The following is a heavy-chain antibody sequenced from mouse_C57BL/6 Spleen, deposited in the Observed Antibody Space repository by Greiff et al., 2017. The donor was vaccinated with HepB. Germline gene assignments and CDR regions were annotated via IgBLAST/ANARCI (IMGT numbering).Heavy chain of an antibody. V-gene: IGHV3-1*01. CDR3: ARAKAGNLYFDV. CDR1: GYSITSGYD. CDR2: ISYSGST. Sequence: DVMLVESGPGMVKPSQSLSLTCTVTGYSITSGYDWHWIRHFPGNKLEWMGYISYSGSTNYNPSLKSRISITHDTSKNHFFLKLNSVTTEDTATYYCARAKAGNLYFDVWGAGTTVTVSS. J-gene: IGHJ1*01.